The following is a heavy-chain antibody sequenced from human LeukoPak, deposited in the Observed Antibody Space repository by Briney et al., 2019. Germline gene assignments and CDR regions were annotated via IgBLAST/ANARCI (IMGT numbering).Heavy chain of an antibody. V-gene: IGHV3-11*01. D-gene: IGHD5-12*01. CDR3: AGGSGYDLLYFDY. CDR2: ISRSGSFI. Sequence: GGSLRLSCAASGFTFSDYYMSWIRQAPGKGPEWVSYISRSGSFISYTDSVKGRFTISRDNAKNSLYLQMNSLRADDTAVYYCAGGSGYDLLYFDYWGQGTLVTVSS. CDR1: GFTFSDYY. J-gene: IGHJ4*02.